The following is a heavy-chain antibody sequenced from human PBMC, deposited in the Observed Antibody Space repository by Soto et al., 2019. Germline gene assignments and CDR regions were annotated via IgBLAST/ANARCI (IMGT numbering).Heavy chain of an antibody. CDR2: IYPGDSDT. J-gene: IGHJ6*01. Sequence: ESLKISCKVSGYSFTSYWIGWLRQMPGKVLEWMGIIYPGDSDTRYSPSFQGQVTISADKSISTAYLQWSSLKASDTAMYYCARCGFLEFLTEYYYYYGMDVWGQGITVSGSS. CDR3: ARCGFLEFLTEYYYYYGMDV. CDR1: GYSFTSYW. D-gene: IGHD3-3*01. V-gene: IGHV5-51*01.